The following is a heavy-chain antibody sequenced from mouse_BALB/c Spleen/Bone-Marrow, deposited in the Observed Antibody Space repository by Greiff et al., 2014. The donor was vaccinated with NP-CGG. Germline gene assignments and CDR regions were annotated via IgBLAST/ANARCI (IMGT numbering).Heavy chain of an antibody. CDR1: GFSLTTYG. Sequence: QVQLQQSGPGLVQPSQSLSITCTVSGFSLTTYGVHWVRQSPGKGLEWLGVIWSGGSTDYNAAFISRLSISKDNSESQVFFKMNSLQANDTAIYYCARNHRGYYFDYWGQGTTLTVSS. V-gene: IGHV2-2*02. J-gene: IGHJ2*01. CDR3: ARNHRGYYFDY. CDR2: IWSGGST. D-gene: IGHD3-1*01.